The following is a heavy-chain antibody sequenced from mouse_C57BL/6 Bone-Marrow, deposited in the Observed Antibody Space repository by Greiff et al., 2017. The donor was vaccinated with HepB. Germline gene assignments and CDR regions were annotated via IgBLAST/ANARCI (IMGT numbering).Heavy chain of an antibody. CDR1: GFSLTSYG. V-gene: IGHV2-6-1*01. CDR2: IWSDGST. D-gene: IGHD6-5*01. CDR3: ARHGGPYAHWYFDV. J-gene: IGHJ1*03. Sequence: VKLEESGPGLVAPSQSLSITCTVSGFSLTSYGVHWVRQPPGKGLEWLVVIWSDGSTTYNSALKSRLSISKDNSKSQVFLKMNSLQTDDTAMYYCARHGGPYAHWYFDVWGTGTTVTVSS.